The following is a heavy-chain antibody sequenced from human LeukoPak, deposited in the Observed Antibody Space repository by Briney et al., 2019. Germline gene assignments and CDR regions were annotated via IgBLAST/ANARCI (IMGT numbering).Heavy chain of an antibody. CDR3: ARQSSWTNAFDI. CDR1: GGSISSYY. J-gene: IGHJ3*02. CDR2: IYYSGST. Sequence: SETLSLTCTVSGGSISSYYWSWIRQPPGKGLEWIGYIYYSGSTNYNPSLKSRVTISVDTSKNQFSLKLSSVTAADTAVYYCARQSSWTNAFDIWGQGTMVTVSS. D-gene: IGHD3-10*01. V-gene: IGHV4-59*01.